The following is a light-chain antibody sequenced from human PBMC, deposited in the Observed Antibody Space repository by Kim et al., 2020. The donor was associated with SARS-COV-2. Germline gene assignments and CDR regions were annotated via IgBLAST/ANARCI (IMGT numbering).Light chain of an antibody. CDR1: SSNIGAGYD. J-gene: IGLJ3*02. CDR3: QSYDSSLSHSV. CDR2: GNN. V-gene: IGLV1-40*01. Sequence: QSVLTQPPSVSGAPGQRVTISCTGSSSNIGAGYDVHWYQQLPGTAPKLLIYGNNNRPSGVPDRFSGSMSGTSASLAITGLQAEDEADYYCQSYDSSLSHSVFGGGTQLTVL.